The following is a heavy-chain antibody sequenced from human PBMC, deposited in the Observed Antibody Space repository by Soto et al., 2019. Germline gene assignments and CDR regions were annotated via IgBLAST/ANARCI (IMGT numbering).Heavy chain of an antibody. J-gene: IGHJ3*02. CDR2: ISSSSSTI. D-gene: IGHD3-10*01. V-gene: IGHV3-48*01. CDR3: ARDPLSLLWFGVDAFDI. CDR1: GVSCITYT. Sequence: VGSLRLSCAASGVSCITYTMNWVRQATGKGLEWVSYISSSSSTISYADSVKGRFTISRDNAKNSLYLQMNSLRAEDTAVYYCARDPLSLLWFGVDAFDIWGQGTMVTVSS.